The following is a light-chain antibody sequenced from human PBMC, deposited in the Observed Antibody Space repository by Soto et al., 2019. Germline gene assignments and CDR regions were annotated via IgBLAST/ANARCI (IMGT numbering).Light chain of an antibody. Sequence: EIVMTQSPATLSVSPGERATLSCRASRNINRKLAWYQQKPGQAPRLLISGASTRATGIPARFSGSGSGTEITLTISSLQSEDFAVYYCQQYYDYPPLILGGGNKVEIK. CDR1: RNINRK. V-gene: IGKV3-15*01. J-gene: IGKJ4*01. CDR3: QQYYDYPPLI. CDR2: GAS.